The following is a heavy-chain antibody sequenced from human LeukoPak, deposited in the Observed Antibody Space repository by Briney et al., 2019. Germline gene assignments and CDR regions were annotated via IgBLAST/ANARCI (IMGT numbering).Heavy chain of an antibody. CDR1: GYSISSGYY. CDR2: IYYSGST. CDR3: AHDSSDYYLGYFDY. D-gene: IGHD3-22*01. Sequence: PSETLSLTCTVSGYSISSGYYWGWIRQPPGKGLEWIGSIYYSGSTYYNPSLKSRVTISVDTSKNQFSLKLSSVTAADTAVYYCAHDSSDYYLGYFDYWGQGTLVTVSS. V-gene: IGHV4-38-2*02. J-gene: IGHJ4*02.